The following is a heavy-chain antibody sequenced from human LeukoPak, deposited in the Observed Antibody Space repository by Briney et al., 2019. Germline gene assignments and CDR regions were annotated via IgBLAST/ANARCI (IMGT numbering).Heavy chain of an antibody. CDR2: IYSSTNA. CDR1: GGSISSGSYY. V-gene: IGHV4-61*02. J-gene: IGHJ4*02. CDR3: VRDSGYYFDY. Sequence: SQTLSLTCTVSGGSISSGSYYWRWIRQPAGKRLEWIGRIYSSTNANYNPSLKSRVTISVDTSKNQFSLKLSSMTAADTAVFYCVRDSGYYFDYWGQGILVTVSS. D-gene: IGHD1-14*01.